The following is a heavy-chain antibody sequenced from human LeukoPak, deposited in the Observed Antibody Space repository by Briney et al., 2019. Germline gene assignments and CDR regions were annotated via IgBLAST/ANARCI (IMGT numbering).Heavy chain of an antibody. Sequence: ASVKVSCKASGYTFTDYYIHWVRQAPGQELEWMGWINPNSGGTNYAQKFQGRVSMTRDTSISTAYMELSRLRSDDTAVYYCARVLNLHSKNYFDYWGQGTLVTVSS. CDR1: GYTFTDYY. D-gene: IGHD2/OR15-2a*01. V-gene: IGHV1-2*02. CDR3: ARVLNLHSKNYFDY. CDR2: INPNSGGT. J-gene: IGHJ4*02.